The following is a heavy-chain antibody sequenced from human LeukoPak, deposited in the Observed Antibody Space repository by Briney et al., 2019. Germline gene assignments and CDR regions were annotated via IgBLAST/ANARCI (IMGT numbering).Heavy chain of an antibody. D-gene: IGHD5-24*01. CDR3: ARERDDYHYSDYAFDI. CDR1: GGSISSYY. CDR2: IYTSGST. Sequence: PSETLSLTCTVSGGSISSYYWSWIRQPAGKGLEWIGRIYTSGSTNYNPSLKSRVTMSVDTSKNQFSLKLSSVTAADTAVYYCARERDDYHYSDYAFDIWGQGTMVTVSS. V-gene: IGHV4-4*07. J-gene: IGHJ3*02.